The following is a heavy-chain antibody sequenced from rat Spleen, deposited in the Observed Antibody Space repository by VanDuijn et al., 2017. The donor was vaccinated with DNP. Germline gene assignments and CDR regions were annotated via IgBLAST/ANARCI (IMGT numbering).Heavy chain of an antibody. CDR1: GFTFSSYD. CDR3: ARRDYFDY. J-gene: IGHJ2*01. CDR2: IVYDGSSS. Sequence: EVQLVESGGGLLQPGRSLKLSCAASGFTFSSYDMAWVRQAPSKGLEWVATIVYDGSSSFYGDSVTGRFTISRDNAKSTLYLQMDSLRSEDTATYYCARRDYFDYWGQGVMVTVSS. V-gene: IGHV5-29*01.